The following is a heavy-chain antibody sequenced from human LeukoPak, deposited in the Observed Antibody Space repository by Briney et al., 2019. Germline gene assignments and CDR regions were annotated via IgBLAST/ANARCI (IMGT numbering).Heavy chain of an antibody. CDR2: INPNSGGT. D-gene: IGHD3-22*01. CDR3: ARDRSERPPHKFYYYDSSYSLYYFDY. Sequence: ASVKVSCKASGYTFTGYYMHWVRQAPGQGLEWMGWINPNSGGTNYAQKFQGRVTMTRDTSISTAYMELSRLRSDDTAVYYCARDRSERPPHKFYYYDSSYSLYYFDYWGQGTLVTVSS. J-gene: IGHJ4*02. V-gene: IGHV1-2*02. CDR1: GYTFTGYY.